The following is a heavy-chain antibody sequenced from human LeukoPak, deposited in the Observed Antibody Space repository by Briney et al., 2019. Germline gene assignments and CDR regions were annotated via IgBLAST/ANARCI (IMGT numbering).Heavy chain of an antibody. J-gene: IGHJ4*02. V-gene: IGHV1-2*02. D-gene: IGHD5-12*01. CDR1: GYTFTGYY. Sequence: ASVKVSCKASGYTFTGYYMHWVRQAPGQGLEWMGWINPNSGGTNYAQKFQGRVTMTGDTSISTAYMELSRLRSDDAAVYYCASLSFGGYDYGQYYFDYWGQGTLVTVSS. CDR2: INPNSGGT. CDR3: ASLSFGGYDYGQYYFDY.